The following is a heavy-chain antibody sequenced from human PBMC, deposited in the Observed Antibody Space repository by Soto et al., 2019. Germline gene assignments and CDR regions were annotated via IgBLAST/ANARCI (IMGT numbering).Heavy chain of an antibody. D-gene: IGHD6-19*01. CDR2: TSNNGDRT. J-gene: IGHJ4*02. CDR1: GCTFTDHA. Sequence: HPXGSLGGTCAGPGCTFTDHAMTWVRQAPGKGLEWVSTTSNNGDRTFYADSVKGRFTVSTDRTNNTLYLQMNSLRADDTAVSFCARTPLYSNGGYFDSWGQGTLVTVYS. CDR3: ARTPLYSNGGYFDS. V-gene: IGHV3-23*01.